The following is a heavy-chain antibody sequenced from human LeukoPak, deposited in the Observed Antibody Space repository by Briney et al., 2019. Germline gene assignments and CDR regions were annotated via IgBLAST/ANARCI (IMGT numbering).Heavy chain of an antibody. D-gene: IGHD6-13*01. V-gene: IGHV4-59*01. Sequence: SETLSLTCTVSGGSISSYYWSWIRQPPGKGLEWIGYIYYSGSTNYNPSLKSRVTISVDTSKNQFSLKLSSVTAADTAVYYCARWYSSRVPDPEKNWFDPWGQGTLVTVSS. CDR3: ARWYSSRVPDPEKNWFDP. J-gene: IGHJ5*02. CDR1: GGSISSYY. CDR2: IYYSGST.